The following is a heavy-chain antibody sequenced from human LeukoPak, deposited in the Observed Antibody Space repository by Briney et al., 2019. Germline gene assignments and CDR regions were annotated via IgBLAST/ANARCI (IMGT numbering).Heavy chain of an antibody. CDR3: ARMYRRSGSHRDAFDI. Sequence: SGPALFEPPQPLTLTCTFSGFSLSSSGMCVTWIRQPPGKALEWLALIDWDNAKFHNTSLKTRPTVSKDTSKNQVVLTMTNMDPVDTATYYCARMYRRSGSHRDAFDIWGRGTMVTVSS. D-gene: IGHD1-26*01. J-gene: IGHJ3*02. CDR1: GFSLSSSGMC. CDR2: IDWDNAK. V-gene: IGHV2-70*01.